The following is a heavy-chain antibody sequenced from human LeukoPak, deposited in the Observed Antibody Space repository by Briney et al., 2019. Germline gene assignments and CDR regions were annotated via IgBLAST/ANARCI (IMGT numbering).Heavy chain of an antibody. V-gene: IGHV3-48*01. Sequence: GGSLRLSCAASGFTFSSYSMNWVRQAPGKGLEWLSYISGSSSHIYYGDSVKGRLTISRDNAKNSLYLQMNGLRAEDTAVYYCAKATGYLLWGQGTLVTVSS. J-gene: IGHJ4*02. CDR3: AKATGYLL. CDR2: ISGSSSHI. D-gene: IGHD1-14*01. CDR1: GFTFSSYS.